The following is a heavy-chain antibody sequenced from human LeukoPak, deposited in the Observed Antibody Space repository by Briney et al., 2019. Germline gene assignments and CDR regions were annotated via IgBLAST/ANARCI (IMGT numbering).Heavy chain of an antibody. V-gene: IGHV1-8*01. J-gene: IGHJ3*02. Sequence: GASVKVSFKASGSTFTSYDINWVRQATGQGLEWMGWMNPNSGNTGYSQKFQGRVTMTRNTSISTAYMELSSLRSEDTAVYYCARSTIWGAFDIWGQGTMVTVSS. CDR1: GSTFTSYD. CDR2: MNPNSGNT. D-gene: IGHD5/OR15-5a*01. CDR3: ARSTIWGAFDI.